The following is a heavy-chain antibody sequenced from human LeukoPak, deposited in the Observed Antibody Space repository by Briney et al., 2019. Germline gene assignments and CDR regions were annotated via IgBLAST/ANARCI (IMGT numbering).Heavy chain of an antibody. Sequence: GESLKISCEASGSPFTHQWIGWVRQLPGTGLEWVGIIYPRDSDTIYSPSFQGHATISADTSINTAYLEWRSLEASDTAMYYCARHSDVVGAIWGQGTQVTVSS. CDR3: ARHSDVVGAI. CDR1: GSPFTHQW. CDR2: IYPRDSDT. V-gene: IGHV5-51*01. D-gene: IGHD3-16*01. J-gene: IGHJ4*02.